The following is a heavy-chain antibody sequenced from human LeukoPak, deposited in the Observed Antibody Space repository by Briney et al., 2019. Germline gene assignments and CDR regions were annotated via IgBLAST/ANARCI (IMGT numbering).Heavy chain of an antibody. CDR3: ARRNHYFDY. V-gene: IGHV4-39*01. CDR2: VYYTGNT. Sequence: SETLSLTCTASGGSISSSTYYWGWIRQPPGRGLEWIASVYYTGNTYYNPSFKSRVTISVDTSKNQFSLRLTSVTAADTAVYYCARRNHYFDYWGQGALVTVSS. CDR1: GGSISSSTYY. J-gene: IGHJ4*02.